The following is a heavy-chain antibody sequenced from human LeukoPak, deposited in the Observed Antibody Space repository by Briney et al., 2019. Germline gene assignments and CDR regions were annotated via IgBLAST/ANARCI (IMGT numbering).Heavy chain of an antibody. D-gene: IGHD5-12*01. V-gene: IGHV1-46*01. Sequence: GASVKVSCKASGYTFTSYYMHCVRQAPGQGLEWMGIINPSGGSTSYAQKFQGRVTMTRDTSTSTVYMELSSLRSEDTAVYYCARVGATSGYDYHYYGMDVWGKGTTVTVSS. CDR2: INPSGGST. CDR1: GYTFTSYY. J-gene: IGHJ6*04. CDR3: ARVGATSGYDYHYYGMDV.